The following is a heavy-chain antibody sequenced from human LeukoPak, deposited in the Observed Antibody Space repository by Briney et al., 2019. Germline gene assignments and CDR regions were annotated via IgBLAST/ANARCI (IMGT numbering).Heavy chain of an antibody. CDR1: GFIFGDYW. CDR3: ARDAVDTANAV. D-gene: IGHD5-18*01. J-gene: IGHJ6*02. CDR2: INSDGSIT. V-gene: IGHV3-74*01. Sequence: GGSLRLSCVASGFIFGDYWMRWARQAPGKGLVWVSHINSDGSITSYADSVKGRFTISRDNAKNTLYLQMNSLRAEDTAVYYCARDAVDTANAVWGQGTTVTVSS.